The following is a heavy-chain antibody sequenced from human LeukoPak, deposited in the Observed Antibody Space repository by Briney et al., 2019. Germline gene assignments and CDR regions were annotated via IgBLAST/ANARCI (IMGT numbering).Heavy chain of an antibody. CDR1: GYSFTSYW. V-gene: IGHV5-51*01. CDR2: IYPGDSDT. Sequence: GESLKISCKGSGYSFTSYWIGWVRQMPGKGLEWMGIIYPGDSDTRYSASFQGQVTISADKSISTAYLQWNSLKASDTAMYYCARETTTLLNGWFDPWGQGTLVTVSS. D-gene: IGHD1-7*01. J-gene: IGHJ5*02. CDR3: ARETTTLLNGWFDP.